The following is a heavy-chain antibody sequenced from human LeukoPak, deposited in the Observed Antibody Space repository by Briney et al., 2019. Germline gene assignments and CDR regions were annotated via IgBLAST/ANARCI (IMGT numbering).Heavy chain of an antibody. J-gene: IGHJ4*02. CDR3: ARGVAAAGNSPIAVAGPFFDY. D-gene: IGHD6-13*01. Sequence: SETLSLTCTVSGGSISSYYWSWIRQPPGKGLEWIGYIYYSGSTNYNPSLKSRVTISVDTSKNQFSLKLSSVTAADTAVYYCARGVAAAGNSPIAVAGPFFDYWGQGTLVTVSS. CDR1: GGSISSYY. CDR2: IYYSGST. V-gene: IGHV4-59*01.